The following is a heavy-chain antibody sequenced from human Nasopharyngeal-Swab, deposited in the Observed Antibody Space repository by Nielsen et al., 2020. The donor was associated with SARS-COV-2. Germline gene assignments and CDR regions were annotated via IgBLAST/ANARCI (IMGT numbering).Heavy chain of an antibody. Sequence: WVRQAPGQRLEWMGWINAGNGNTKYSQKFQGRVTITRDTSASTAYMELSSLRSEDTAVYYCARGCGSTSCPQGVGWFDPWGQGTLVTGLL. V-gene: IGHV1-3*01. D-gene: IGHD2-2*01. CDR2: INAGNGNT. J-gene: IGHJ5*02. CDR3: ARGCGSTSCPQGVGWFDP.